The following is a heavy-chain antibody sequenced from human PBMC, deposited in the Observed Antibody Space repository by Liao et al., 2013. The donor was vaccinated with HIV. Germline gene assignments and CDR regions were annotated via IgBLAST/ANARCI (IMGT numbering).Heavy chain of an antibody. J-gene: IGHJ4*02. CDR2: IYTGMSTTGTT. CDR3: ARGRSCSGGSCCPAY. D-gene: IGHD2-15*01. Sequence: QVQLQESGPGLVKPSQTLSLTCTVSGDLIRRDNYYWTWIRQPAGKGLEWIGHIYTGMSTTGTTNYNPSLKSRVSISADTSSNHVSLKLSSVTAADTAVYYCARGRSCSGGSCCPAYWGQGTLVTVSS. V-gene: IGHV4-61*02. CDR1: GDLIRRDNYY.